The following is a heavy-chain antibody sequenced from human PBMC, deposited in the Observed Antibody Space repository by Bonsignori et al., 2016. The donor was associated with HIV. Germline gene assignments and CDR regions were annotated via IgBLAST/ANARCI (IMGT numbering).Heavy chain of an antibody. V-gene: IGHV3-7*01. CDR1: GFTLRIYY. Sequence: EVQLVEPGGGLVQPGWSLRLSCAASGFTLRIYYMSWVRQAPGKGLEWVASIREGGSATYYTDSVKGRFTISRDDADNSVFLQMESLRVEDTAVYYCAREGWKPLDHWGQGTLVTVSS. CDR3: AREGWKPLDH. J-gene: IGHJ4*02. D-gene: IGHD2-15*01. CDR2: IREGGSAT.